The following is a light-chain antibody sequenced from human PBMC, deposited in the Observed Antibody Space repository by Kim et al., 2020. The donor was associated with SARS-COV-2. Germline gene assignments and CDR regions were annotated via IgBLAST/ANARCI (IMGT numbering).Light chain of an antibody. J-gene: IGLJ2*01. V-gene: IGLV2-23*01. CDR1: SSDVGSYNL. Sequence: QSVLTQPASVSGSPGQSITISCTGTSSDVGSYNLVSWYQQHPCKAPKLMIYEGSKRHSGVSNRFSGSKSGTKFSLTISGLQAEDEVHHYCCSYAASSTLVFGGGTQLT. CDR3: CSYAASSTLV. CDR2: EGS.